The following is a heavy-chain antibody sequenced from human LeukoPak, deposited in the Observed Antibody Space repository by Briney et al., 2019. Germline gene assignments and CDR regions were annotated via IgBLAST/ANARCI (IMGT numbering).Heavy chain of an antibody. V-gene: IGHV4-59*01. CDR3: ARDNGGNSGWYYYYGMDV. J-gene: IGHJ6*02. Sequence: SETLSLTCTVSGGSISSYYWSWIRQPPGKGLEWIGYIYYSGSTNYNPSLKSRVTISVDTSKNQFSLKLSSVTAADAAVYYCARDNGGNSGWYYYYGMDVWGQGTTVTVSS. CDR2: IYYSGST. D-gene: IGHD4-23*01. CDR1: GGSISSYY.